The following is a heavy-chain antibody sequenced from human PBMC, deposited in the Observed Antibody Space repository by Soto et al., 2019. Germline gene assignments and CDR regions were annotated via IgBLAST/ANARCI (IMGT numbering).Heavy chain of an antibody. CDR2: ISRSSSYI. D-gene: IGHD2-2*01. CDR3: ARGLYCSSTSCYVSSHYYGMDV. V-gene: IGHV3-21*01. CDR1: GFTFSSHS. Sequence: GGSLRLSCAASGFTFSSHSMNWVRQAPGKGLEWVSSISRSSSYIYYADSVKGRFTISRDNAKNSLYLQMNSLRAEDTAVYYCARGLYCSSTSCYVSSHYYGMDVWGQGTTVTVSS. J-gene: IGHJ6*02.